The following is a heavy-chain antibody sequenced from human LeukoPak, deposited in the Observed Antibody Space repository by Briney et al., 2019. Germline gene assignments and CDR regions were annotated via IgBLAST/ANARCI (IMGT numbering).Heavy chain of an antibody. CDR3: ARGLSSGLPSDY. CDR1: GGSFSGYY. J-gene: IGHJ4*02. Sequence: SETLSLTCAVYGGSFSGYYWSWIRQPPGKGLEWIGEINHSGSTNYNPSLKSRVTISVDTSKNQFSLKLSSVTAADTAVYYCARGLSSGLPSDYWGQGTLVTVSS. CDR2: INHSGST. V-gene: IGHV4-34*01. D-gene: IGHD3-22*01.